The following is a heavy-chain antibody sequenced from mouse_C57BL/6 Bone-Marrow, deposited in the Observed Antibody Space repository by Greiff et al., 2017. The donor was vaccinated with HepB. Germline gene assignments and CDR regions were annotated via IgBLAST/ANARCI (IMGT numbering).Heavy chain of an antibody. D-gene: IGHD2-3*01. Sequence: QVQLKESGPELVKPGASVKISCKASGYAFSSSWMNWVKQRPGKGLEWIGRIYPGDGDTNYNGKFKGKATLTADKSSSTAYMQLSSLTSADSAVYFCARWRPVYDGYYFDYWGQGTTLTVSS. CDR1: GYAFSSSW. J-gene: IGHJ2*01. CDR3: ARWRPVYDGYYFDY. CDR2: IYPGDGDT. V-gene: IGHV1-82*01.